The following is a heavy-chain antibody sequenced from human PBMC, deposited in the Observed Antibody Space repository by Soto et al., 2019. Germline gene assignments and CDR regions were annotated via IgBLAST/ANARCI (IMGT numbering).Heavy chain of an antibody. CDR1: GDSISRGGYY. CDR3: ARDGAGAYGLGWFDP. J-gene: IGHJ5*02. CDR2: IYHSGST. Sequence: QVQLQESGPGLVKPSQTLSLTCTVSGDSISRGGYYWNWLRQHPRKGLEWIGYIYHSGSTIYNPALNGRVTISVDSSKNRLSLERSNVTAADTAVYYCARDGAGAYGLGWFDPWRQGILVTVSS. D-gene: IGHD2-21*01. V-gene: IGHV4-31*03.